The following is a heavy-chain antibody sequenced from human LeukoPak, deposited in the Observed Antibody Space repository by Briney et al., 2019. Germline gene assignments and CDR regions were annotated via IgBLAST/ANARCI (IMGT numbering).Heavy chain of an antibody. CDR2: IKQDGSEK. CDR1: GFTFSSYW. D-gene: IGHD3-9*01. V-gene: IGHV3-7*05. Sequence: GGSLRLSCAASGFTFSSYWMNWVRQAPGKGLEWVANIKQDGSEKYYVDSVKGRFTISRDNAKNSLYLQMNSLRAEDTAVYYCAKFLTGQYDAFDIWGQGTMVTVSA. CDR3: AKFLTGQYDAFDI. J-gene: IGHJ3*02.